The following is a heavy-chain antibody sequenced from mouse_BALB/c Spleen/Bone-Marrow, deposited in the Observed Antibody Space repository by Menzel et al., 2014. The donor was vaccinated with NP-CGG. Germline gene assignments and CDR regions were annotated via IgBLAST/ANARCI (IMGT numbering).Heavy chain of an antibody. D-gene: IGHD1-2*01. CDR1: GFSLTSYG. Sequence: VQLQQSGPGLVQPSQSLSFTCTVSGFSLTSYGVHWVRQSPGKGLEWLGVIWSGGSTDYNAAFISRLSISKDNSKSQVFFKMNSLQANDTAIYYCASTTALYYYAMDYWGQGTSVTVSS. J-gene: IGHJ4*01. V-gene: IGHV2-2*02. CDR2: IWSGGST. CDR3: ASTTALYYYAMDY.